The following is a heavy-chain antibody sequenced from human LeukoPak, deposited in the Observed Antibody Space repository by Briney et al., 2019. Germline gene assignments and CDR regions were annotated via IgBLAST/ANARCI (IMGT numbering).Heavy chain of an antibody. CDR1: GGSISSGSYY. CDR3: ARERTDTSMDY. CDR2: IYTSGST. Sequence: SQTLSLTCTVSGGSISSGSYYWTWIRQPAGKGLEWIGRIYTSGSTNHNPSLKSRVTISLDTSKNQFSLKLISVTAADPAVYFCARERTDTSMDYWGQGTLVTVSS. V-gene: IGHV4-61*02. D-gene: IGHD5-18*01. J-gene: IGHJ4*02.